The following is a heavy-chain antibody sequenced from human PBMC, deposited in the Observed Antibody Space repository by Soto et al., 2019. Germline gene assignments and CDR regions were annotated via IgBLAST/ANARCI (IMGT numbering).Heavy chain of an antibody. Sequence: QVHLVQSEGELKKPGASVKVSCKTSGYTFSDYGVSWVRQAPGQGLQWMGWINTFNGNTKYERKFQGRVILSFDASTGTVFLELTSLKFDDAAVYYCARGFIPENYWGQGTRVTVSS. CDR3: ARGFIPENY. CDR2: INTFNGNT. V-gene: IGHV1-18*01. CDR1: GYTFSDYG. D-gene: IGHD2-2*01. J-gene: IGHJ4*02.